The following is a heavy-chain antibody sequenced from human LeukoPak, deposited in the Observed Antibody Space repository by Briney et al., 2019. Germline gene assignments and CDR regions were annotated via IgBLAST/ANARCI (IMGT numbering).Heavy chain of an antibody. CDR1: GDSISSSNCY. J-gene: IGHJ6*03. Sequence: SETLSLTCTVSGDSISSSNCYWGWIRQPPGKGLEWIGSIYYSGSTYYNPSLRSRVTISVDTSKNQFSLKLSSVTAADTAVYYCARSSEGRYYYDSSGFSYYYYYMDVWGKGTTVTISS. CDR2: IYYSGST. CDR3: ARSSEGRYYYDSSGFSYYYYYMDV. V-gene: IGHV4-39*07. D-gene: IGHD3-22*01.